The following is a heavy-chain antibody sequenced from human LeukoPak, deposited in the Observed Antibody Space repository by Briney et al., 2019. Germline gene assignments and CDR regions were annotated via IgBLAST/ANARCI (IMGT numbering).Heavy chain of an antibody. V-gene: IGHV3-48*02. Sequence: GGSLRLSCAAAGFTFSSYSMNWVRQATGKGLDWVSYISRSPSTIYYEDSVKGRLTISRVNAKSLLYLQMNSLRDEDTAVYFCARERDYHDSSGYYWGQGTLVTVSS. CDR1: GFTFSSYS. CDR2: ISRSPSTI. D-gene: IGHD3-22*01. J-gene: IGHJ4*02. CDR3: ARERDYHDSSGYY.